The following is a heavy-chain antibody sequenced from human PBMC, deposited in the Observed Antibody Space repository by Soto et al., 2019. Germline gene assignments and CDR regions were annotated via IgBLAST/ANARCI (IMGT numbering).Heavy chain of an antibody. Sequence: SETLSLTCTVSGGSISSYYWSWIRQPPGKGLEWIGYIYYSGITNYNPSLKSRVTISVDTSKNQFSLKLSSVTAADTAVYYCARYKSNYYYGLDVWGQGTTVTVSS. CDR3: ARYKSNYYYGLDV. CDR2: IYYSGIT. V-gene: IGHV4-59*01. D-gene: IGHD1-20*01. J-gene: IGHJ6*02. CDR1: GGSISSYY.